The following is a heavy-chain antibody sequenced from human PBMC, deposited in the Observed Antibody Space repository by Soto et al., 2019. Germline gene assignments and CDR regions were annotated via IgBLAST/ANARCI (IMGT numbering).Heavy chain of an antibody. CDR2: INPSGGST. Sequence: QVQLVQSGAEVKKPGASVKVSCKASGYTFTSYYMHWVRQAPGQGLEWMGIINPSGGSTSYAQKFQGRVTMTRDTSTSTVYMELSSLRSEDTAVYYCARGTEDIVLMVYATPFDYWGQGTLVTVSS. J-gene: IGHJ4*02. D-gene: IGHD2-8*01. CDR1: GYTFTSYY. CDR3: ARGTEDIVLMVYATPFDY. V-gene: IGHV1-46*01.